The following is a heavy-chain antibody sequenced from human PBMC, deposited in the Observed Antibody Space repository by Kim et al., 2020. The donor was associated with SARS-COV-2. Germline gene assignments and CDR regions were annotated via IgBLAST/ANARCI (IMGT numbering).Heavy chain of an antibody. V-gene: IGHV3-13*01. CDR3: ARAGSGTWYFDL. J-gene: IGHJ2*01. Sequence: YYPGSVKGRFTISRENAKNSLYLQMNSLRAGDTAVYYCARAGSGTWYFDLWGRGTLVTVSS. D-gene: IGHD3-10*01.